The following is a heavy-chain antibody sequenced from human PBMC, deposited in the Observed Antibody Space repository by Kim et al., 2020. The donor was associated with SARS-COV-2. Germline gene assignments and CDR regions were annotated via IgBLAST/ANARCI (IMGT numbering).Heavy chain of an antibody. D-gene: IGHD6-13*01. CDR1: GYSISSGFY. V-gene: IGHV4-38-2*02. J-gene: IGHJ4*02. CDR2: IYHSGNT. CDR3: TRDKAQQLEIDY. Sequence: SETLSLTCSVSGYSISSGFYWGWIRQPPGKGLEWIGSIYHSGNTYYNPSLKSRVTISVDTSKNQFSLNLSSVTAADTAVYYCTRDKAQQLEIDYWGQGTL.